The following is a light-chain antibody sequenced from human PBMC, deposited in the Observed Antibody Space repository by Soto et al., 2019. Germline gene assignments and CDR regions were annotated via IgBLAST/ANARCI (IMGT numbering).Light chain of an antibody. Sequence: ELVLTQSPGTLSLSPGERATLSCRASQSVSSNLAWYQQKPGQAPSLLIYGAFTRATGIPARFSGTGSGTEFTLTISSLQSEDFALYYCQQRSTWPTFGQGTRLEIK. V-gene: IGKV3-15*01. J-gene: IGKJ5*01. CDR1: QSVSSN. CDR2: GAF. CDR3: QQRSTWPT.